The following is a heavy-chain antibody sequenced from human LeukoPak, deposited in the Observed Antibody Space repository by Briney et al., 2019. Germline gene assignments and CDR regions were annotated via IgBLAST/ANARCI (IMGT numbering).Heavy chain of an antibody. V-gene: IGHV4-34*01. CDR3: ARDSIIGPIRGMDV. CDR2: INHSGST. D-gene: IGHD3-10*01. Sequence: SETLSLTCTVSGGSFSGYYWSWIRQPPGKGLEWIGEINHSGSTNYNPSLKSRVTISVDTSKNQFSLKLSSVTAADTAVYYCARDSIIGPIRGMDVWGQGTTVTVSS. J-gene: IGHJ6*02. CDR1: GGSFSGYY.